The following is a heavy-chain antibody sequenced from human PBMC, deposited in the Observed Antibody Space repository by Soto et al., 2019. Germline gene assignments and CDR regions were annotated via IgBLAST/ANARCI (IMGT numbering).Heavy chain of an antibody. D-gene: IGHD6-19*01. CDR2: IYYTGNS. Sequence: QVQLRESGPELVKPSQTLSLTCSVSGGSITTNGHYWTWIRQHPGQGLEWIAYIYYTGNSYLNPSLKSRLSISVATYKNQFSLALRSVTAADTAVYYCAREQWGFDSWGQGTLVTVSS. J-gene: IGHJ4*02. V-gene: IGHV4-31*03. CDR3: AREQWGFDS. CDR1: GGSITTNGHY.